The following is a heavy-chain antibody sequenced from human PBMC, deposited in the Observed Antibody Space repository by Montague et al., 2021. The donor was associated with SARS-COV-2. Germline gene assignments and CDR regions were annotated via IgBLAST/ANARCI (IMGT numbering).Heavy chain of an antibody. CDR2: TYYTENT. J-gene: IGHJ4*02. V-gene: IGHV4-39*01. CDR3: ARPGSGYSYGSGAFDY. CDR1: GGSISNSIYY. D-gene: IGHD5-18*01. Sequence: SETLSLTCTVSGGSISNSIYYWDWIRQPPGKGLEWIGSTYYTENTYYNPSLKSRVTISIDTSKNQFSLKLSSVTAADTAVYYCARPGSGYSYGSGAFDYWGQGTLVTVSS.